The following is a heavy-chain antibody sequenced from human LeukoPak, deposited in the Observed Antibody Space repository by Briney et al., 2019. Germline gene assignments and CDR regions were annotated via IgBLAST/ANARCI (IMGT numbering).Heavy chain of an antibody. Sequence: ASVKVSCKVSGYTRTELAIHWVRQAPGKGLEWMGGFDPEAGEAIYAQKFQGRVTMTEAISTHTAYMELSSLRSEDTALYYCATDISHHDGEYARGWFDSWGQGALVTVSS. CDR2: FDPEAGEA. V-gene: IGHV1-24*01. CDR1: GYTRTELA. J-gene: IGHJ5*01. D-gene: IGHD4-17*01. CDR3: ATDISHHDGEYARGWFDS.